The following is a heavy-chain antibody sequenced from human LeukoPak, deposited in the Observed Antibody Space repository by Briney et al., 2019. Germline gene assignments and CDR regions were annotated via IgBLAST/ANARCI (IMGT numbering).Heavy chain of an antibody. CDR3: ARGPEPYYYYGMDV. V-gene: IGHV3-33*01. Sequence: GGSLRPSCAASGFTFSSYGMHWVRQAPGKGLEWVAVIWYDGSNKYYADSVKGRFTISRDNSKNTLCLQMNSLRAEDTAVYYCARGPEPYYYYGMDVWGQGTTVTVSS. CDR1: GFTFSSYG. CDR2: IWYDGSNK. D-gene: IGHD1-14*01. J-gene: IGHJ6*02.